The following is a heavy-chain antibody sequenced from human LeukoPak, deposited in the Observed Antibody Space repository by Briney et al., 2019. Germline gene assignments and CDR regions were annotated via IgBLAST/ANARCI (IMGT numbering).Heavy chain of an antibody. CDR2: ISNSGSTI. CDR1: GFTFSDYY. Sequence: SGGSLRLSCGASGFTFSDYYMSWIHQAPGKGLEWVSYISNSGSTIYYADSVRGRFTISRDNAKNSLYLQMNSLRAEDTAVYYCARDGRRDSDASDIWGQGTMVTVSS. CDR3: ARDGRRDSDASDI. D-gene: IGHD1-1*01. V-gene: IGHV3-11*04. J-gene: IGHJ3*02.